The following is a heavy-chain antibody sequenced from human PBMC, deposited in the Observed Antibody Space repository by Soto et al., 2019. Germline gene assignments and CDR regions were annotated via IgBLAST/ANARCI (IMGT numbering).Heavy chain of an antibody. CDR1: ASNLAGDG. Sequence: QVQVVQSGAEVKKPGASVSVSCKPSASNLAGDGFTWVRQAPGQGLEWMGWINVHNGDTNYAQKFQDRFSLTRDTFTRTVYMELTNLRSDDTAVYYCARRGNPYMDVWGQGTTVIVSS. CDR2: INVHNGDT. D-gene: IGHD3-10*01. V-gene: IGHV1-18*01. CDR3: ARRGNPYMDV. J-gene: IGHJ6*02.